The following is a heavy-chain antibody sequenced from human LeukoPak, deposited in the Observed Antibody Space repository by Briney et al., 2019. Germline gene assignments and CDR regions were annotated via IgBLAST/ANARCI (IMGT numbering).Heavy chain of an antibody. V-gene: IGHV3-30-3*01. CDR1: GFTFSSYA. J-gene: IGHJ4*02. CDR3: ARDNKYLKDY. CDR2: ISYDGSNK. D-gene: IGHD2-2*01. Sequence: PGGSLRLSCAASGFTFSSYAMHWVRQAPGKGLEWVAVISYDGSNKYYADSVKGRFTISRDNSKNTLYLQMNSLRAEDTAVHYCARDNKYLKDYWGQGTLVTVSS.